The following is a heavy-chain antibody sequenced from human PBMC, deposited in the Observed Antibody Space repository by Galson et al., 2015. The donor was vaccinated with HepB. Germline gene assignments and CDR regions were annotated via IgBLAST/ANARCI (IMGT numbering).Heavy chain of an antibody. CDR3: AIGGMGSIGGPTFDL. D-gene: IGHD3-16*01. CDR2: ISGYNGYT. J-gene: IGHJ4*02. CDR1: RDTFATYA. V-gene: IGHV1-18*01. Sequence: SVKVSCKASRDTFATYALNWVRQAPGQGLEWMGWISGYNGYTTYPQTFQGRVTMTTDTSTTTGYLELRSLTSDDTAMYYCAIGGMGSIGGPTFDLWGQGTLVTVSS.